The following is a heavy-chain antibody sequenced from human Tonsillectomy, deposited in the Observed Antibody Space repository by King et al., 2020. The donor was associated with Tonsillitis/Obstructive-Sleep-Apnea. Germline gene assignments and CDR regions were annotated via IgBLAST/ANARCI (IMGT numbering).Heavy chain of an antibody. CDR1: GNTVNSHA. V-gene: IGHV1-69*01. D-gene: IGHD5-18*01. Sequence: QLVQSGAEVKKPGSSVRVSCKASGNTVNSHAFSWVRQAPGQGLEWMGGFIPMYGTANYAQKFQGRVTITADESTGTAYMDLLSLRSDDTAVYYCATPSGYIYGLFDYWGQGTLITVSS. CDR2: FIPMYGTA. CDR3: ATPSGYIYGLFDY. J-gene: IGHJ4*02.